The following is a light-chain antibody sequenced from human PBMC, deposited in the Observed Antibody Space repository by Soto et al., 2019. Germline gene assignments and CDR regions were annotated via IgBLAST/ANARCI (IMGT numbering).Light chain of an antibody. Sequence: QAVVTQPPSVSAAPGQTVTISCSGRGSNIGSNSVSWYQQVPGTAPKLLLYDNDKRPSGIPDRFFGSKSGTSATLGIAGLQTVDEADYYCGTWESYLSVGVFGGGTKLTVL. CDR3: GTWESYLSVGV. CDR2: DND. J-gene: IGLJ2*01. CDR1: GSNIGSNS. V-gene: IGLV1-51*01.